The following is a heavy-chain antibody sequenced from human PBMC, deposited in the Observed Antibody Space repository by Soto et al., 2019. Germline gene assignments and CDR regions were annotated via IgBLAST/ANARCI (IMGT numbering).Heavy chain of an antibody. J-gene: IGHJ5*02. CDR3: VRDGTKTLRDWFDP. CDR1: GASISGFY. V-gene: IGHV4-4*07. D-gene: IGHD1-1*01. CDR2: IYATGTT. Sequence: SETLSLTCTVSGASISGFYWSWIRKSAGKGLEWIGRIYATGTTDYNPSLKSRVMMSVDTSKKQFSLKLGSVTAADTAVYYCVRDGTKTLRDWFDPWGQGISVTVSS.